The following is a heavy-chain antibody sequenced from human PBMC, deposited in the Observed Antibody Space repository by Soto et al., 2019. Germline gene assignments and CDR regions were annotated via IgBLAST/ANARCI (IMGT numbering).Heavy chain of an antibody. J-gene: IGHJ5*02. CDR3: VRDGTKTLRDWFDP. CDR1: GASISGFY. V-gene: IGHV4-4*07. D-gene: IGHD1-1*01. CDR2: IYATGTT. Sequence: SETLSLTCTVSGASISGFYWSWIRKSAGKGLEWIGRIYATGTTDYNPSLKSRVMMSVDTSKKQFSLKLGSVTAADTAVYYCVRDGTKTLRDWFDPWGQGISVTVSS.